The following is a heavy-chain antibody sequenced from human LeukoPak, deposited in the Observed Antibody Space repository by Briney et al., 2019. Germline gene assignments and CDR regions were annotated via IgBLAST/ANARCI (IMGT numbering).Heavy chain of an antibody. CDR3: ARAAGPNWFDP. V-gene: IGHV4-34*01. CDR2: INHSEST. Sequence: SETLSLTCAVYGGSFSGYYWSWIRQPPGKGLEWIGEINHSESTNYNPSLKSRVTISVDTSKNQFSLKLSSVTAADTAVYYCARAAGPNWFDPWGQGTLVTVSS. CDR1: GGSFSGYY. J-gene: IGHJ5*02. D-gene: IGHD6-13*01.